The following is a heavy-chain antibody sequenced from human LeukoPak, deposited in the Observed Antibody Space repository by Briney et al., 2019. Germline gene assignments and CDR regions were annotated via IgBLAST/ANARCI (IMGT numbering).Heavy chain of an antibody. D-gene: IGHD3-16*01. J-gene: IGHJ3*02. CDR2: IRNDGSNK. Sequence: GGSLRLSCVASGFTFSSNGMHWVRQAPGKGLEWVAFIRNDGSNKYYVDSVKGRFTIYRDNAKNSLYLQMNSLRAEDTAVYYCARFGGGTGAFDIWGQGTMVTVSS. V-gene: IGHV3-30*02. CDR3: ARFGGGTGAFDI. CDR1: GFTFSSNG.